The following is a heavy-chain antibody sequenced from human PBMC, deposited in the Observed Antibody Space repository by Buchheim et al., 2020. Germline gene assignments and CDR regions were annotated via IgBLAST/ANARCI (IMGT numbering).Heavy chain of an antibody. J-gene: IGHJ4*02. CDR3: ARSTARSGLGPDY. Sequence: EVQLLESGGALIQPGGSLRISCAASGFTFSNYVMTWVRQAPGKGLEWVSTISGNAGGTYYADSVKGRFTISRDNSDNTLYLQMNSLRAEDTAVYYCARSTARSGLGPDYWGQGTL. V-gene: IGHV3-23*01. D-gene: IGHD3-22*01. CDR1: GFTFSNYV. CDR2: ISGNAGGT.